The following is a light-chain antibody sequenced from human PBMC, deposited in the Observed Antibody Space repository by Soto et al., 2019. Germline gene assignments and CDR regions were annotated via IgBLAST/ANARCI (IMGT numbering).Light chain of an antibody. CDR2: DAS. J-gene: IGKJ2*01. CDR1: QSVDSD. CDR3: QQYNDWPPLYT. V-gene: IGKV3-15*01. Sequence: EIVMTQSPATLSVSPGERATLSCRASQSVDSDLAWYQQKPGQAPRLLIYDASTRATGIPSRFSGSGSGTDFTLTISSLQPEDSAVYYCQQYNDWPPLYTFGQGTNLEIK.